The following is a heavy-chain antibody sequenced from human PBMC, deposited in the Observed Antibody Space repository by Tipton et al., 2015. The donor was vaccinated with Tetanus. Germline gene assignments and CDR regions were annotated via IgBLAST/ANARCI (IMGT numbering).Heavy chain of an antibody. J-gene: IGHJ3*01. CDR1: GFSFDNYW. CDR3: ARTYYDILTGYPDAFAG. V-gene: IGHV3-7*01. CDR2: IKPDGSEQ. D-gene: IGHD3-9*01. Sequence: SLRLSCAASGFSFDNYWMNWVRQAPGKGLEWVASIKPDGSEQHYVDSMKGRFTISRDNAKNLLFLQMNSLRAEETAVYFCARTYYDILTGYPDAFAGWGQGTSAAVSS.